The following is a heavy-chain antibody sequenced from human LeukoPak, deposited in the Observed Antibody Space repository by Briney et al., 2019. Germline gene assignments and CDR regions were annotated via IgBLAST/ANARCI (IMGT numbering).Heavy chain of an antibody. CDR2: IKSDGGT. Sequence: GGSLRLSCAASGFTFSNYWMNWVRQAPGKGLVWVSRIKSDGGTSYADSVKGRFTISRGNAKNTLYLQMNSLRAEDTAVYYCVRDLNYWGQGILVTVSS. CDR1: GFTFSNYW. V-gene: IGHV3-74*01. CDR3: VRDLNY. J-gene: IGHJ4*02.